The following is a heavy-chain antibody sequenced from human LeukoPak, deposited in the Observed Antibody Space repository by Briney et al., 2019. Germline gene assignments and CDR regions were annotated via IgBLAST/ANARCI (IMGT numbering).Heavy chain of an antibody. CDR3: AREWSFELDY. D-gene: IGHD3-10*01. CDR2: IIPIFGTA. Sequence: GSSVRVSCKASGGTFSSYAISWVRQAPGQGLEWMGGIIPIFGTANYAQKFQGRVTITADKSTSTAYMELSSLRSEDTAVYYCAREWSFELDYWGQGTLVTVSS. V-gene: IGHV1-69*06. J-gene: IGHJ4*02. CDR1: GGTFSSYA.